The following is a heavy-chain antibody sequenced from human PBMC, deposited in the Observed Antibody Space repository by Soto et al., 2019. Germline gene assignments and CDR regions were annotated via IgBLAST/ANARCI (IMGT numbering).Heavy chain of an antibody. CDR2: ISGSGGST. CDR1: GFTFSSYA. D-gene: IGHD6-13*01. CDR3: ATMPGIAAAGTWSDP. Sequence: EVQLLESGGGLVEPGGSLRLSYAASGFTFSSYAMSWVRQAPGKGLEWVSAISGSGGSTYYADSVKGRFTISRDNSKNTLYLQMNSLRAEDTAVYYCATMPGIAAAGTWSDPWGQGTLVTVSS. V-gene: IGHV3-23*01. J-gene: IGHJ5*02.